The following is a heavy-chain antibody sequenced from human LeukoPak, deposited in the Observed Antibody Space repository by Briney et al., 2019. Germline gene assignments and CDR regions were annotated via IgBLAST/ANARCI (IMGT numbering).Heavy chain of an antibody. J-gene: IGHJ4*02. CDR3: ASSAAWWSAFDY. V-gene: IGHV3-53*01. D-gene: IGHD2-15*01. CDR1: GFTVSSNY. Sequence: PGGFLRLSCAASGFTVSSNYMSWVRQAPGKGLEWVSVIYSGGSAYYADSVKGRFTISRDNSKNTLYLQMNSLRAEDTAVYYCASSAAWWSAFDYWGQGTLVTVSS. CDR2: IYSGGSA.